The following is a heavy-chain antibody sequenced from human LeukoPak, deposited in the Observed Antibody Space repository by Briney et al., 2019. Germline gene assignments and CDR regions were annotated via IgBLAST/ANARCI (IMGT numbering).Heavy chain of an antibody. D-gene: IGHD6-19*01. CDR1: GYTFTSYY. CDR2: INPSGGST. J-gene: IGHJ4*02. V-gene: IGHV1-46*01. Sequence: ASVKVSCTASGYTFTSYYMHWVRQAPGQGLEWMGIINPSGGSTSYAQKFQGRVTMTRDTSTGTVYMELSSLRSEDTAVYYCARDQPHIAVAGPFDYWGQGTLVTVSS. CDR3: ARDQPHIAVAGPFDY.